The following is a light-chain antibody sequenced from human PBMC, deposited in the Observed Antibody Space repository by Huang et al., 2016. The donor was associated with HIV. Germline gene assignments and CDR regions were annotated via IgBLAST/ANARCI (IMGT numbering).Light chain of an antibody. CDR2: GAS. Sequence: EIVLTQSPGTVSLSPGERATLSCRASQSVINNYLAWYQQKPGQAPRLLMYGASSRATGIPDRFSGSGSGTDFTLTISRLEPEDFAVYFCQQYGSSPLTFGTGTKVEIK. J-gene: IGKJ4*01. CDR3: QQYGSSPLT. V-gene: IGKV3-20*01. CDR1: QSVINNY.